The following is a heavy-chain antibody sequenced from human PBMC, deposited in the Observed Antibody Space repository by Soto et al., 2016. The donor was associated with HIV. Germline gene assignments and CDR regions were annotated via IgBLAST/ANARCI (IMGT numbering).Heavy chain of an antibody. CDR2: IDDSGTT. CDR3: ARGIRXHGNDY. V-gene: IGHV4-31*03. Sequence: QVQLQESGPGLVKPSETLSLTCIVSGGSISSGGYYWSWIRQHTVKGLEWIGYIDDSGTTYYSPSLKSRVIISVDTSKNQYSLKLASVTAADTAVYFXARGIRXHGNDYWSQGTLVTVSS. D-gene: IGHD2-21*01. CDR1: GGSISSGGYY. J-gene: IGHJ4*02.